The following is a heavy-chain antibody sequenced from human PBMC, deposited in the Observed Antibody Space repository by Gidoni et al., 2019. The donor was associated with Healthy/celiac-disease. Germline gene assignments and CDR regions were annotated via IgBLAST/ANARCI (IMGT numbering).Heavy chain of an antibody. CDR3: ARGCSSTSCQTYYYYGMDV. D-gene: IGHD2-2*01. V-gene: IGHV1-69*01. J-gene: IGHJ6*02. Sequence: QVQLVQSGAAVQKPASSAKVSCKASGGTFSSYAISWVRQAPGQGLEWMGWIIPSFGTANYAQKFQGRVTITADESTSTAYMELSSLRSEDTAVYYCARGCSSTSCQTYYYYGMDVWGQGTTVTVSS. CDR2: IIPSFGTA. CDR1: GGTFSSYA.